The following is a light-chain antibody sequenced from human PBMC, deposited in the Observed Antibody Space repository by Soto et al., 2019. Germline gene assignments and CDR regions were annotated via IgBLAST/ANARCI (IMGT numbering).Light chain of an antibody. CDR3: QQYSSRST. J-gene: IGKJ1*01. CDR1: QSISTW. CDR2: DAS. V-gene: IGKV1-5*01. Sequence: DIQMTQSPSTLSASVGDRVTITCRTSQSISTWLVWYQQKPGTAPKLLIYDASSLQSGVPSRFSGSGFGTEFTLTISSLQPGDFATYYCQQYSSRSTFGQGTKVDIK.